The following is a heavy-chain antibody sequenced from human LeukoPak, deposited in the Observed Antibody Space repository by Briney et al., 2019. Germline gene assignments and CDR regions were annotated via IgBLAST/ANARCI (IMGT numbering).Heavy chain of an antibody. CDR2: ISSSGSTI. CDR3: ARDLSSGAVVSDY. CDR1: GFTFSDYY. Sequence: GGSLRLSCAASGFTFSDYYMSWIRQAPGKGLEWVSYISSSGSTIYYADSVKGRFTISRDNAKNSLYLQMNSLRAEDTAVYYCARDLSSGAVVSDYWGQGTLVTVSS. J-gene: IGHJ4*02. V-gene: IGHV3-11*04. D-gene: IGHD2-15*01.